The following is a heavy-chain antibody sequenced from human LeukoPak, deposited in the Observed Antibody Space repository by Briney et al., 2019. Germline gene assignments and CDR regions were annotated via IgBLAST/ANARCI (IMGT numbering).Heavy chain of an antibody. CDR1: GFTFSNYT. CDR3: ARHISSGPYYFDY. V-gene: IGHV3-21*01. D-gene: IGHD6-19*01. Sequence: PGGSLRLSCAASGFTFSNYTMNWVRQAPGKGLEWVSCISSRTEYIHYADSVKGRFTISRDNAKNSLYLQMNSLRAEDTAVYYCARHISSGPYYFDYWGQGTLVTVSS. J-gene: IGHJ4*02. CDR2: ISSRTEYI.